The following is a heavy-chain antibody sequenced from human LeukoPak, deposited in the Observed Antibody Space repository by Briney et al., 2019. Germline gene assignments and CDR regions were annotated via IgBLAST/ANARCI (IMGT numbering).Heavy chain of an antibody. CDR2: IYHSGST. CDR3: ARDRYCSGGSCYGVWFDP. CDR1: GGSISSSHW. V-gene: IGHV4-4*02. D-gene: IGHD2-15*01. Sequence: SETLSLTCAVSGGSISSSHWWSWVRQPPGKGLEWIGEIYHSGSTNYNPSLKSRVTISVDKSKNQFSLKLSSVTAADTAVYYCARDRYCSGGSCYGVWFDPWGQGTLVTVSS. J-gene: IGHJ5*02.